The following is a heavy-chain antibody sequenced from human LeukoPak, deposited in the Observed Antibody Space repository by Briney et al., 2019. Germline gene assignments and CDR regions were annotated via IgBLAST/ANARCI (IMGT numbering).Heavy chain of an antibody. D-gene: IGHD5-18*01. J-gene: IGHJ4*02. V-gene: IGHV3-7*01. Sequence: KPGGSLRLSCAASGFTFSTYSMNWVRQAPGKGLEWVANIREDESEKYYVDSVKGRFTISRDNAKNSLYLQMNSLRAEDTAVYYCVRYSGYSHGYWGQGTLVTVSS. CDR2: IREDESEK. CDR3: VRYSGYSHGY. CDR1: GFTFSTYS.